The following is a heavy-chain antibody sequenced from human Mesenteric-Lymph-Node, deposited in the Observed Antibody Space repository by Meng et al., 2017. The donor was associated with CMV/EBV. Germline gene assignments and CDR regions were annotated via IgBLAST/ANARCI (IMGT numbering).Heavy chain of an antibody. D-gene: IGHD1-26*01. Sequence: RVSCKASGYTFTHYAINWVRQAPGQGLEWMGWINTNTGNPTYAKDFTGRFVFSMDTSGSTAYLQINSLKAEDTAVYYCARGYSLNDYWGQGTLVTVSS. CDR1: GYTFTHYA. CDR3: ARGYSLNDY. CDR2: INTNTGNP. J-gene: IGHJ4*02. V-gene: IGHV7-4-1*02.